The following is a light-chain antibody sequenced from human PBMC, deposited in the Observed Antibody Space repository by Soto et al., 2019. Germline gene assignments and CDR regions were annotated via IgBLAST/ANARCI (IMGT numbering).Light chain of an antibody. V-gene: IGKV3-20*01. CDR2: GAS. J-gene: IGKJ1*01. Sequence: EIVLAQSPATLSLSPGERVTLSCRASQSIRSSLLAWYQQKPGQAPRLLIYGASSRATDIPGRFSGSGSGTDFTLTISRLEPEDFAVYYCQQYGNSPRTFGQGTKVDIK. CDR1: QSIRSSL. CDR3: QQYGNSPRT.